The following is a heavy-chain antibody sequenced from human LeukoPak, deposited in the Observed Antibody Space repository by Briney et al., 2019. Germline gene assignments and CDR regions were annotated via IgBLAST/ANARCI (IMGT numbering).Heavy chain of an antibody. J-gene: IGHJ3*02. D-gene: IGHD5-24*01. V-gene: IGHV1-46*01. CDR1: GFTFTNYN. CDR3: ARVRDGYNDAYDI. Sequence: ASVKVSCKASGFTFTNYNMHSVRPVPGQGLEWMGIIYPSGGSTNYALNFQARVTMTRDTSTSTVYMELSGLRSEDTAVYYCARVRDGYNDAYDIWGQGTMVTVPS. CDR2: IYPSGGST.